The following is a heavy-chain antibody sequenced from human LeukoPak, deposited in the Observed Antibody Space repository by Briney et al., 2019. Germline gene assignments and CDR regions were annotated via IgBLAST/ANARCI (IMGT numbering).Heavy chain of an antibody. J-gene: IGHJ4*02. Sequence: GGSLRLSCAASGFTFSSYAMSWVRQAPGKGLEWVSAISGSGGSTHYADSAKGRFTISRDNSKNTLYLQMNSLRAEDTAVYYCAKDDRYDFWSGYPDYWGQGTLVTVSS. D-gene: IGHD3-3*01. CDR3: AKDDRYDFWSGYPDY. CDR1: GFTFSSYA. V-gene: IGHV3-23*01. CDR2: ISGSGGST.